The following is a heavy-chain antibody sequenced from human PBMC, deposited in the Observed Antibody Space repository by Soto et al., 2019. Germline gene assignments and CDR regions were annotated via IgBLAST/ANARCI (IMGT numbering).Heavy chain of an antibody. D-gene: IGHD6-13*01. CDR1: GGSISSYY. V-gene: IGHV4-59*08. J-gene: IGHJ6*03. Sequence: SETLSLTCTVSGGSISSYYLSWIRQPPGKGLEWIGYIYYSGSTNYNPSLKSRVTISVDTSKNQFSLKLSSVTAADTAVYYCARGIAAAGDYYYYMDVWGKGTTVTVSS. CDR2: IYYSGST. CDR3: ARGIAAAGDYYYYMDV.